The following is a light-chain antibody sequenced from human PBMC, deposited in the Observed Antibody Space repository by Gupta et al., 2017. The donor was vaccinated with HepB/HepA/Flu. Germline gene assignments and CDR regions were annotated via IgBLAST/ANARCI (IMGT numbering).Light chain of an antibody. CDR1: SSKVGAPYD. CDR3: QSYDSSRSGFWV. CDR2: GDS. Sequence: QSVLTQPPSVSGAPGQTVTISCTGSSSKVGAPYDINWYQQLPGTAPKLLIYGDSNRPSGVPDRFSGSKSGTSASLAITGLQAEEEADYYCQSYDSSRSGFWVFGGGTKLTVL. V-gene: IGLV1-40*01. J-gene: IGLJ3*02.